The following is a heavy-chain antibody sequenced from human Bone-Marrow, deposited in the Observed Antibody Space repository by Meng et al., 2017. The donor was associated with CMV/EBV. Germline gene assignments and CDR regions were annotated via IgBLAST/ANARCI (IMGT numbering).Heavy chain of an antibody. D-gene: IGHD1-26*01. V-gene: IGHV3-7*01. CDR1: GFTFSSYW. CDR3: EAGATTGDY. J-gene: IGHJ4*02. CDR2: IKQDGSEK. Sequence: GESLKISCAASGFTFSSYWMSWVRQAPGKGLEWVANIKQDGSEKYYVDSVKGRFTISRDNAKNSLYLQMNSLRAEDTAVYYCEAGATTGDYWGQRTLVTVSS.